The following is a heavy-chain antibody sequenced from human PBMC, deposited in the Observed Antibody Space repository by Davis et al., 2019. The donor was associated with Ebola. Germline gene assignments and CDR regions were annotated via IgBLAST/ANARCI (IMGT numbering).Heavy chain of an antibody. CDR2: IYSGGST. V-gene: IGHV3-66*01. CDR1: GFTVSSNY. J-gene: IGHJ5*02. CDR3: ARDGRYNWNFGWFDP. Sequence: GESLKISCAASGFTVSSNYMSWVRQAPGKGLEWVSVIYSGGSTYYADSVKGRFTISRDNSKNTLYLQMNSLRAEDTAVYYCARDGRYNWNFGWFDPWGQGTLVTVSS. D-gene: IGHD1-7*01.